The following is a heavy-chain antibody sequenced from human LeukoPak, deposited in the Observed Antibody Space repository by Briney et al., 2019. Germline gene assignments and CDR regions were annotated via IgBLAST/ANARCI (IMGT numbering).Heavy chain of an antibody. Sequence: PSQTLSLTCTVSGGSISSGSYYWSWIRQPAGKGLEWIGRIYTSGSTNYNPSLKSRVTISVDTSKNQFSLKLSSVTAADTAVYYCARDRYCNGGSCYSEAANWFDPWGQGTLVTVSS. D-gene: IGHD2-15*01. CDR1: GGSISSGSYY. V-gene: IGHV4-61*02. CDR3: ARDRYCNGGSCYSEAANWFDP. J-gene: IGHJ5*02. CDR2: IYTSGST.